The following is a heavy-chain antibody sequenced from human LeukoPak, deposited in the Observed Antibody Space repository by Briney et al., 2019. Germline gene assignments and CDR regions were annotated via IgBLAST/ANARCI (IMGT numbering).Heavy chain of an antibody. J-gene: IGHJ3*02. CDR3: ALGAAFDI. CDR1: GASITSYF. Sequence: SETLSLTCTVSGASITSYFWSWVRQPPGKGLEWIGYVYYTESPNYNPSLKSRLTISVDTSKNQFSLRLTSVTPADTAVYYCALGAAFDIWAQGTMVTVSS. CDR2: VYYTESP. V-gene: IGHV4-59*01.